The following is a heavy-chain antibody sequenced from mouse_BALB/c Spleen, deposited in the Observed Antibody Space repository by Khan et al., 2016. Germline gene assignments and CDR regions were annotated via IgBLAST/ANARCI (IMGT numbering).Heavy chain of an antibody. CDR3: AYDGCDAWFPY. V-gene: IGHV3-2*02. J-gene: IGHJ3*01. Sequence: EVQLQESGPGLVKPSQSLSLTCTVTGYSITSDYAWNWIRQFPGNKLEWMGYISYSGITSYTPSLKSRISITRDTSKNQFFLQLISVTTEDTATDDCAYDGCDAWFPYWGQGTLVTVSA. CDR2: ISYSGIT. CDR1: GYSITSDYA. D-gene: IGHD2-3*01.